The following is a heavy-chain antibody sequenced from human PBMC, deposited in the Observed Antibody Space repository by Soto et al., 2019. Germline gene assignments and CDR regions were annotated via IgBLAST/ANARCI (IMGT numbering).Heavy chain of an antibody. CDR3: AKGGGSYTTGWYNDY. CDR2: IWTSGST. D-gene: IGHD6-19*01. J-gene: IGHJ4*02. CDR1: GVSLSNSY. V-gene: IGHV4-4*08. Sequence: QVQLQESGPGLVKPSETMSLTCTVSGVSLSNSYCSWARQPPGKGLEWIGHIWTSGSTNYNPSIRRQFTLSVDTAKNRVSLQFTSVSATDTAVYYCAKGGGSYTTGWYNDYWGQGTLVTVSS.